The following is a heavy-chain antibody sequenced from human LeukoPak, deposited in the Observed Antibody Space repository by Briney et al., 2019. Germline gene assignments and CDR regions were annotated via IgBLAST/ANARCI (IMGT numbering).Heavy chain of an antibody. CDR1: GFTFSSHW. Sequence: GGSLRLSCTASGFTFSSHWMHWVRQAPGKGLVWVSRINFDGSSTNYADSVKGRFTISRDNAKDTLYLQINSLRAEDTAVYYCARGITGMYYYDPWGQGTLVTVSS. CDR2: INFDGSST. CDR3: ARGITGMYYYDP. D-gene: IGHD3-10*01. V-gene: IGHV3-74*01. J-gene: IGHJ5*02.